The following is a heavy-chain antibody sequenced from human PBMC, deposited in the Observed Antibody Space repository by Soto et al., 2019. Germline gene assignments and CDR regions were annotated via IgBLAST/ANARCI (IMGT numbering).Heavy chain of an antibody. CDR2: IIPIFGTA. Sequence: QVQLVQSGAEVKKPGSSVKVSCKASGGTFSSYAISWVRQAPGQGLEWMGGIIPIFGTANYAQKFQGRVTITADKSTSTAYMELSSLRSEDTAVYYCARDLVRTLPPMVTLYGMDVWGQGTTVTVSS. V-gene: IGHV1-69*06. CDR3: ARDLVRTLPPMVTLYGMDV. D-gene: IGHD5-18*01. J-gene: IGHJ6*02. CDR1: GGTFSSYA.